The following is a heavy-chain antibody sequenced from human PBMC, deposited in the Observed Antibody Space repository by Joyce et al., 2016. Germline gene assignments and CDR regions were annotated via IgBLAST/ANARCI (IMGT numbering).Heavy chain of an antibody. V-gene: IGHV3-74*01. CDR3: GSVFEY. J-gene: IGHJ4*02. CDR2: VDSDGICT. Sequence: EVQLVESGGGLLQPGGSLRLSCAASGFTFTNSWMHWVRQAPGKGLVWVARVDSDGICTSYADSVKGRFTISRDNAKNMVYLQMNSLRIEDTAVYYCGSVFEYWGRGALVTVSS. CDR1: GFTFTNSW.